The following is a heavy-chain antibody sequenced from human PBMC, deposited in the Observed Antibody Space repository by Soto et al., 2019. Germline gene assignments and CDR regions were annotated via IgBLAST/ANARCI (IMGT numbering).Heavy chain of an antibody. D-gene: IGHD7-27*01. J-gene: IGHJ4*02. CDR3: ARGWGRIFDY. CDR2: INHSGST. Sequence: QVQLQQWGAGLLKPSETLSLTCAVYGGSFSGYYWNWIRQPPGKGLEWIGEINHSGSTIYNPSLQSRVTLSVDTSKNQFSLKLSSVTAADTAVYYCARGWGRIFDYWGQGTLVTVSS. V-gene: IGHV4-34*01. CDR1: GGSFSGYY.